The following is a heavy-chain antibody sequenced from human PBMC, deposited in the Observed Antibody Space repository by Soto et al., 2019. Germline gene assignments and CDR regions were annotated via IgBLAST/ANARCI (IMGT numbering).Heavy chain of an antibody. CDR2: IYYSGST. D-gene: IGHD3-22*01. V-gene: IGHV4-31*03. CDR1: GGSISSGGYY. J-gene: IGHJ5*02. Sequence: PSETLSLTCTVSGGSISSGGYYWSWIRQHPGKGLEWIGYIYYSGSTYYNPSLKSRVTISVDTSKNQFSLKLSSVTAADTAVYYCARDQTYYYDSSGYYAQNWFDPWGQGTLVTVSS. CDR3: ARDQTYYYDSSGYYAQNWFDP.